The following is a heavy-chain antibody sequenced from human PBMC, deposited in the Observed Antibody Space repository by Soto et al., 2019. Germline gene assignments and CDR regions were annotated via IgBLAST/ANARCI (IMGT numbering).Heavy chain of an antibody. V-gene: IGHV4-39*01. D-gene: IGHD6-13*01. J-gene: IGHJ4*02. CDR2: IYYSGST. Sequence: SETLSLTCTVSGGSISSSSYYWGWIRQPPGKGLEWIGSIYYSGSTYYNPSLKSRVTLSVDTSKNQFSLKLSSVTAADTAVYYCATRYGHIAAAVDYWGQGTLVTVSS. CDR3: ATRYGHIAAAVDY. CDR1: GGSISSSSYY.